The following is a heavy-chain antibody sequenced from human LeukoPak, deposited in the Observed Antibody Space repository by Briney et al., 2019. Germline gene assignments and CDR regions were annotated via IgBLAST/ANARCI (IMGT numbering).Heavy chain of an antibody. V-gene: IGHV3-11*01. Sequence: GGSLRLSCAASGFTFSDYYMSWIRQAPGKGLEWVSYISSSGSTIYYADSVKGRFTISRDNAKNSLYLQMNSLRAEDTAVYYCARDTGSIAARPSHFDYWGQGTLVTVSS. CDR3: ARDTGSIAARPSHFDY. J-gene: IGHJ4*02. CDR2: ISSSGSTI. D-gene: IGHD6-6*01. CDR1: GFTFSDYY.